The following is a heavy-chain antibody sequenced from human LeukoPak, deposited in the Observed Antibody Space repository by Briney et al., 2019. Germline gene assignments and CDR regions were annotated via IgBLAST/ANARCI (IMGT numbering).Heavy chain of an antibody. CDR3: AKDLTYYYDSSGYFDY. CDR1: GFTFSTYS. D-gene: IGHD3-22*01. J-gene: IGHJ4*02. Sequence: GGSLRLSCVASGFTFSTYSMNWVRQAPGKGLEWVSAISGSGGSTYYADSVKGRFTISRDNSKNTLYLQMNSLRAEDTAVYYCAKDLTYYYDSSGYFDYWGQGTLVTVSS. CDR2: ISGSGGST. V-gene: IGHV3-23*01.